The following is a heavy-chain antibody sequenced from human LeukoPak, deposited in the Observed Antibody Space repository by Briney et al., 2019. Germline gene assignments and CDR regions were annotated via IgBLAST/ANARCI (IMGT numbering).Heavy chain of an antibody. CDR3: ARTRWDYYDSSGYYYCY. J-gene: IGHJ4*02. V-gene: IGHV1-2*02. D-gene: IGHD3-22*01. CDR2: INPNSGGT. CDR1: GYTFTGYY. Sequence: ASVKVSCKASGYTFTGYYMHWVRQAPGQGLEWMGWINPNSGGTNYAQKFQGRVTMTRDTSISTAYMELSRLRSDDTAVYYCARTRWDYYDSSGYYYCYWGQGTLVTVSS.